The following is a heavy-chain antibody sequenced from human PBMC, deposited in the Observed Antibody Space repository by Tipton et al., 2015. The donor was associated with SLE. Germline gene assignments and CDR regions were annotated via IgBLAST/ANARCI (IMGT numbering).Heavy chain of an antibody. Sequence: QLVQSGAEVKKPGASVKVSCKASGYTFTFYYIHWVRQAPGQGPEWMGVINPSGGSTSYAPQFQGRVTMTRDTSTGTFYVELSSLKSEDTAVYFCARGVRRVSGSYVFDYWGQGTLVTVSS. V-gene: IGHV1-46*01. D-gene: IGHD3-10*01. CDR2: INPSGGST. CDR3: ARGVRRVSGSYVFDY. CDR1: GYTFTFYY. J-gene: IGHJ4*02.